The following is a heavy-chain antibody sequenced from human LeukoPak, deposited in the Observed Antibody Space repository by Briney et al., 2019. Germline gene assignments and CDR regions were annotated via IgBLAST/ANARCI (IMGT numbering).Heavy chain of an antibody. J-gene: IGHJ4*02. V-gene: IGHV1-69*02. CDR3: AMGIQTAAGIDY. Sequence: SVKVSCKASGGTLSSYPVSWVRQAPGQGLELMGRIIPILDLTNYAQKFQGRVTITTDESTSTAYMELSSLRSEDTAVYYCAMGIQTAAGIDYWGQGTLVTVSS. CDR1: GGTLSSYP. CDR2: IIPILDLT. D-gene: IGHD6-13*01.